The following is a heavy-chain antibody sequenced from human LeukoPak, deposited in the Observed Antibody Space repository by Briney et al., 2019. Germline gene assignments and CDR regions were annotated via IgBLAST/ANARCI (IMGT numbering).Heavy chain of an antibody. Sequence: SETLSLTCTVSGGSISTYYWSWIRQPPGKGLEWIGYIYYSGSTNYNPSLKSRVTISVDTSKNQFSLKLSSVTAADTAVYYCARAPSAKNSSPYFFDYWGQGTLATVSS. CDR3: ARAPSAKNSSPYFFDY. CDR1: GGSISTYY. D-gene: IGHD6-6*01. V-gene: IGHV4-59*01. CDR2: IYYSGST. J-gene: IGHJ4*02.